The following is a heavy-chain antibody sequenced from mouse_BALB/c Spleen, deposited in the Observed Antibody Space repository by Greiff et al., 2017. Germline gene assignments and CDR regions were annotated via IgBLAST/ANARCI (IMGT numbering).Heavy chain of an antibody. CDR1: GFSLTSYG. CDR3: ARNMGGSSLWYFDV. V-gene: IGHV2-2*02. D-gene: IGHD1-1*01. CDR2: IWGGGST. J-gene: IGHJ1*01. Sequence: VKLMESGPGLVQPSQSLSITCTVSGFSLTSYGVHWVRQSPGKGLEWLGVIWGGGSTDYNAAFISRLSISKDNSKSQVFFKMNSLQANDTAIYYCARNMGGSSLWYFDVWGAGTTVTVSS.